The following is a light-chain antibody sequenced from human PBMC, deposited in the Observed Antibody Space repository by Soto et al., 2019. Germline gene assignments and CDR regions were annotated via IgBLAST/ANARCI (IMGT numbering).Light chain of an antibody. Sequence: QSALTQPASVSGSPGQSITISCTGTSSDVGSYNLVSWYQQHPGKAPKLMIYEVSKRPSGVSNRFSGSKSGNPASLTISGLQAEDEADYYCCSYAGSSTFQFGGGTKLTVL. CDR3: CSYAGSSTFQ. CDR2: EVS. J-gene: IGLJ2*01. V-gene: IGLV2-23*02. CDR1: SSDVGSYNL.